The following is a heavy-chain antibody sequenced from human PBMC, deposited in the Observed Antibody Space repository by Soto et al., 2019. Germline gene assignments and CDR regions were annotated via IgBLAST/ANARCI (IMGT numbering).Heavy chain of an antibody. CDR2: IAADGVDK. D-gene: IGHD6-13*01. Sequence: PGGSLRLSCAVSGFTFSSYAMHWVRQAPEKGQERVAVIAADGVDKHYADSVKGRFTISRDNPKNTLSLQMNSLRAEDTVVYYCAKDPSRAAAYYFDYWGQGTLVTVSS. CDR1: GFTFSSYA. CDR3: AKDPSRAAAYYFDY. J-gene: IGHJ4*02. V-gene: IGHV3-30*18.